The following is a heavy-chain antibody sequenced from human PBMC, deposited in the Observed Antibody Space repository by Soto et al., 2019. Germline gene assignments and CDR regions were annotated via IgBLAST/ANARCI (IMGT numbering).Heavy chain of an antibody. CDR2: MNPNSGNT. D-gene: IGHD1-26*01. V-gene: IGHV1-8*01. J-gene: IGHJ3*02. Sequence: ASVKVSCKASGYTFTSYDINWVRQATGQGLEWMGWMNPNSGNTGYAQKFQGRVTMTRNTSINTAYLQWSSLKASDTAMYYCARHEVGVGPSGVFEIWGQGTMVTV. CDR1: GYTFTSYD. CDR3: ARHEVGVGPSGVFEI.